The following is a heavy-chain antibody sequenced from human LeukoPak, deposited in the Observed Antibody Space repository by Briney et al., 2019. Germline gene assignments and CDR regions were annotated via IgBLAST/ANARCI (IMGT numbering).Heavy chain of an antibody. V-gene: IGHV3-30-3*01. CDR2: ISYDGTNK. CDR1: GFTFSDYA. Sequence: GGSLRLSCAASGFTFSDYAMHWVRQAPAKGWGGWALISYDGTNKYYADSVKGRFTISRDNSRNTLYLQMNSLRAEDTAVYYCARDRAKVIATLMEWGQGTLVTVSS. CDR3: ARDRAKVIATLME. D-gene: IGHD2-21*01. J-gene: IGHJ4*02.